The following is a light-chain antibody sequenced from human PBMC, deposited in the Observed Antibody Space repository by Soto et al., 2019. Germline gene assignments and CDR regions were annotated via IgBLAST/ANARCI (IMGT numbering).Light chain of an antibody. CDR2: GAS. V-gene: IGKV3-15*01. Sequence: EIVMTQSPATLSLSPGERSTLSCMASQSVSSNLAWYQQKPGQAPSLLIYGASTRATGTPARFSGSGSGTEFTLTISSLQSEDFAVYYCQQYIRWPLTFGGGTQGGYQ. CDR3: QQYIRWPLT. CDR1: QSVSSN. J-gene: IGKJ4*01.